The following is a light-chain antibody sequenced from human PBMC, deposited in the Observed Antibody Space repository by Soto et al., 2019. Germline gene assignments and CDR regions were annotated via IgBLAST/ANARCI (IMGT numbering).Light chain of an antibody. V-gene: IGKV1-5*01. CDR2: DAP. CDR1: QSISSW. Sequence: DIQMTQSPSTLSASVGDRVTITCRASQSISSWLAWYQQKPGKAPKLLIYDAPSLESGVPSRFSGSGSGTNFTLTINTLQPEDFASYYCQQSYSSPWTFGQGTKVDIK. CDR3: QQSYSSPWT. J-gene: IGKJ1*01.